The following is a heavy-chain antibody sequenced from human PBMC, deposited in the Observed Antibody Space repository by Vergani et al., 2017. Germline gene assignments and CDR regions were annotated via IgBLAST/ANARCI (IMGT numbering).Heavy chain of an antibody. V-gene: IGHV3-9*01. CDR2: ISWNSGSI. Sequence: EVQLVESGGGLVQPGRSLRLSCAASGFTFDDYAMHWVRQGPGKGLEWVSGISWNSGSIGYADSVKGRFTISRDNAKNSLYLQMNSLRAVDTALYYCAKDSTQRLLWFGELFYYHQPGMDVWHQGPTVTVSS. CDR1: GFTFDDYA. CDR3: AKDSTQRLLWFGELFYYHQPGMDV. D-gene: IGHD3-10*01. J-gene: IGHJ6*02.